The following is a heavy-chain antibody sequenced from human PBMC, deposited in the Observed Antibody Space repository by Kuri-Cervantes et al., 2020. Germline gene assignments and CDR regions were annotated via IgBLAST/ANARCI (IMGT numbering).Heavy chain of an antibody. CDR3: ARDRPAWSGGYYYYYYYMDV. CDR1: GFTFSSYS. CDR2: ISSSSSYI. D-gene: IGHD3-10*01. Sequence: GESLKISCAASGFTFSSYSMNWVRQAPGKGLEWVSSISSSSSYIYYADSVKGRFTISRDNAKNSLYLQMNSLRAEDTAVYYCARDRPAWSGGYYYYYYYMDVWGKGTTVTVSS. J-gene: IGHJ6*03. V-gene: IGHV3-21*01.